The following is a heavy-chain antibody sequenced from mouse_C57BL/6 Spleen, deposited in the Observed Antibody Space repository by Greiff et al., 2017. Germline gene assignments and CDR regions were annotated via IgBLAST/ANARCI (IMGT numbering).Heavy chain of an antibody. J-gene: IGHJ2*01. CDR3: ASYGSSLECDY. D-gene: IGHD1-1*01. Sequence: DVKLVESGGGLVKPGGSLKLSCAASGFTFSSYAMSWVRQTPEKRLAWVATISDGGSYTSYPDKVKGRFTISRDKAKNNLYLQLSHLKSEDTAVYYCASYGSSLECDYWGQGTTLTVSS. CDR1: GFTFSSYA. V-gene: IGHV5-4*03. CDR2: ISDGGSYT.